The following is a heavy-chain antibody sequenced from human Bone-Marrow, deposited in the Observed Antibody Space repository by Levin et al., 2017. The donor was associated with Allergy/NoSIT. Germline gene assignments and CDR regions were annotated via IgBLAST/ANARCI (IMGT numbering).Heavy chain of an antibody. J-gene: IGHJ3*02. CDR1: GFTFSDYY. V-gene: IGHV3-11*06. CDR3: ARSYDYGDYLYAFDI. D-gene: IGHD4-17*01. Sequence: SCAASGFTFSDYYMSWIRQAPGKGLEWVSYISSSSSYTNYADSVKGRFTISRDNAKNSLYLQMNSLRAEDTAVYYCARSYDYGDYLYAFDIWGQGTMVTVSS. CDR2: ISSSSSYT.